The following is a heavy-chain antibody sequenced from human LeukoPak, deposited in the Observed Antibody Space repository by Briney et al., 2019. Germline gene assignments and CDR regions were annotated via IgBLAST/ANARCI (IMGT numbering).Heavy chain of an antibody. V-gene: IGHV1-18*01. Sequence: ASVKVSCKASGYTFTSDGFNWVRQAPGHGLEWMGWISAYNGNTYSAQKFQGRVTMTRDMSTTTDYMELSSLRSEDTAVYYCARDNSVGDIAWWFDPWGQGTLVTVSS. J-gene: IGHJ5*02. CDR1: GYTFTSDG. CDR2: ISAYNGNT. CDR3: ARDNSVGDIAWWFDP. D-gene: IGHD3-16*02.